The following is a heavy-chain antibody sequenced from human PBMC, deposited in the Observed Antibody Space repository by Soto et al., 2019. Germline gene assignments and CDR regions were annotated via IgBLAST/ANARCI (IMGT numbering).Heavy chain of an antibody. J-gene: IGHJ3*02. CDR1: GYTFTSYA. Sequence: ASVKVSCKASGYTFTSYAMHWVRQAPGQRLEWMGWINAYNGNTKYSQKFQGRVTMTRDTSTSTAYMELRSLRSDDTAVYYCARGAITMVRGAIIISAFDIWGQGTMVTVSS. CDR3: ARGAITMVRGAIIISAFDI. V-gene: IGHV1-3*01. CDR2: INAYNGNT. D-gene: IGHD3-10*01.